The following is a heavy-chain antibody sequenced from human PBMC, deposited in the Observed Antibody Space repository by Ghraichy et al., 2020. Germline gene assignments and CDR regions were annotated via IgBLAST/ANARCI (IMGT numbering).Heavy chain of an antibody. CDR3: ARGWNYYDSSGYYHSAEYFQH. Sequence: SETLSLTCTVYGGSFSDYYWSWIRQPPGKGLEWIGEINHSGSTNYSPSLKSRVTISGDTSKNQFSLKLTSVTAADTAVYYCARGWNYYDSSGYYHSAEYFQHWGQGTLVTVSS. CDR1: GGSFSDYY. V-gene: IGHV4-34*01. D-gene: IGHD3-22*01. CDR2: INHSGST. J-gene: IGHJ1*01.